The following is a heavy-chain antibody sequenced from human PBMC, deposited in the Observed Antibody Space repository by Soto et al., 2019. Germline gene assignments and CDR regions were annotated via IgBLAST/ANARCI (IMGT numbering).Heavy chain of an antibody. J-gene: IGHJ2*01. CDR1: DAFIAIRSHY. Sequence: PSEPLSLARTVSDAFIAIRSHYWSWTRQSPGKEPGWLGYIFYSGRPNYSAALRSRITISVDTSKNQFSLTLRSVTAADAAVYYCARGAMAGCSSGRYLDHWGRGAVVT. D-gene: IGHD6-19*01. CDR3: ARGAMAGCSSGRYLDH. CDR2: IFYSGRP. V-gene: IGHV4-61*01.